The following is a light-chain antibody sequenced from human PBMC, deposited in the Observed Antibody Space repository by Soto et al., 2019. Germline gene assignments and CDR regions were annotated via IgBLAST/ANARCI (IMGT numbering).Light chain of an antibody. CDR1: QDINMW. Sequence: DVQMTQSPSSVSASVGDTVTITCRASQDINMWLAWYQQKPGKAPKALILTTSTLQSGVPARFSGRGSGTEFTLTISSLQPEDFATYYCQQANTFPLTCGGGTKVEIK. CDR3: QQANTFPLT. CDR2: TTS. J-gene: IGKJ4*01. V-gene: IGKV1-12*01.